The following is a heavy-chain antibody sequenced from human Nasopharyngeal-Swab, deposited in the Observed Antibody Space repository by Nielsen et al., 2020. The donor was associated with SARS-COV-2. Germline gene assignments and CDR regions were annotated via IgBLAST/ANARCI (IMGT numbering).Heavy chain of an antibody. J-gene: IGHJ6*02. CDR2: ISYDGINK. Sequence: VRQTPGEGLGWVAVISYDGINKYNSDSVKGRFTISRDNSKDTLYLQMNSLRSEDTAVYYWAKEGPGMFGVVGLDVWGQGTTVTVSS. D-gene: IGHD3-3*01. V-gene: IGHV3-30*18. CDR3: AKEGPGMFGVVGLDV.